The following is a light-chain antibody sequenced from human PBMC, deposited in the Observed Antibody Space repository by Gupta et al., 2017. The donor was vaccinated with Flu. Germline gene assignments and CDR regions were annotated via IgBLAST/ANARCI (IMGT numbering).Light chain of an antibody. Sequence: CAGHNVVDRFVYCFQHSPGQSTTLVIYQDTKRPSRIPERFSGSNSGKTATLTISGTQAMDEADSYGKAWDSSTGVFGGGTKVTVL. V-gene: IGLV3-1*01. J-gene: IGLJ2*01. CDR1: NVVDRF. CDR3: KAWDSSTGV. CDR2: QDT.